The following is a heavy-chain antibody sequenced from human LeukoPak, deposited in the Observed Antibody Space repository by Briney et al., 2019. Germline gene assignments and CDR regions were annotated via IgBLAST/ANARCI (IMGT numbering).Heavy chain of an antibody. CDR3: ARDQYCSSTSCPYYYYGMDV. V-gene: IGHV1-18*01. CDR2: ISAYNGNT. Sequence: ASVKVSCKASGYTFTSYGISWVRQAPGQGLEWMGWISAYNGNTNYAQKLQGRVTMTTDTSTSTAYMELRSLRSDDTAVYYCARDQYCSSTSCPYYYYGMDVWGQGTTVTVSS. D-gene: IGHD2-2*01. CDR1: GYTFTSYG. J-gene: IGHJ6*02.